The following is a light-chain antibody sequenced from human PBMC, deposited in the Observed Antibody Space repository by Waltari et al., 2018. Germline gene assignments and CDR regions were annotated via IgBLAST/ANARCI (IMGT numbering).Light chain of an antibody. J-gene: IGLJ2*01. CDR3: SSYAGSSKGV. Sequence: QSALTQPASVSGSPGQSITISCTGTSIVVGNYNRVSWYQQHPGKAPKLMIYAVSKRPSGVSDRFSGSKSGDMASLTISGLQPEDEAEYFCSSYAGSSKGVFGGGTKVTVL. V-gene: IGLV2-23*02. CDR2: AVS. CDR1: SIVVGNYNR.